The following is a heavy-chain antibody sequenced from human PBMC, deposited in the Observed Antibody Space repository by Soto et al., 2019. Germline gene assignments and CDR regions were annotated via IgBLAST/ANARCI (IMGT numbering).Heavy chain of an antibody. CDR3: VRDMWTRSGTKNFFAY. CDR1: GYTFTSYG. CDR2: ISPNSGAT. J-gene: IGHJ4*02. Sequence: QVPLVQSEGELRQPGASVTVSCRASGYTFTSYGIIWVRQAPGQGLEWRGYISPNSGATTYAQNLQGRLTLTTNTSTTTAYMELRSLSSDETAIYYCVRDMWTRSGTKNFFAYWGPGALVTVSS. D-gene: IGHD6-25*01. V-gene: IGHV1-18*01.